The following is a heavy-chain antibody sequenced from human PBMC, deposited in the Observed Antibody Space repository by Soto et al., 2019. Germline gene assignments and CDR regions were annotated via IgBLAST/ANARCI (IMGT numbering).Heavy chain of an antibody. V-gene: IGHV1-69*13. CDR2: IIPIFGTA. J-gene: IGHJ4*02. D-gene: IGHD3-3*01. Sequence: ASVKVSCKASGGTFSSYAISWVRQAPGQGLEWMGGIIPIFGTANYAQKFQGRVTITANESTSTAYMEMSSLRSEDTAVYYCARERSGDYFDYWGQGTLVTVSS. CDR1: GGTFSSYA. CDR3: ARERSGDYFDY.